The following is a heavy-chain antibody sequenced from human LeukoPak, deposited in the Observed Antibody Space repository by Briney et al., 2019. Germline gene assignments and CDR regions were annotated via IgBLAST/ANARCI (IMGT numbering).Heavy chain of an antibody. CDR1: GYTFTNYA. V-gene: IGHV1-18*01. D-gene: IGHD6-19*01. CDR3: ARCPIERVAATTPYYMDV. J-gene: IGHJ6*03. Sequence: GASVKVSCKASGYTFTNYAISWVRQAPGQGLGWMAWISAYNGNTNYAKKFQGRVTMTTDTSTSTGYMALRSLRSDDTAVYYCARCPIERVAATTPYYMDVWGKGTTVTISS. CDR2: ISAYNGNT.